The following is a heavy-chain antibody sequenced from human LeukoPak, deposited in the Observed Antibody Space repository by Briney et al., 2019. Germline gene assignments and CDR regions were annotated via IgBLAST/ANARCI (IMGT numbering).Heavy chain of an antibody. CDR3: ARDGPDIVRMDY. CDR2: INPNSGGT. J-gene: IGHJ4*02. Sequence: ASVKVSCKASGYTFTGYYMHWVRQAPGQGLEWMGWINPNSGGTNYAQKFQGRVTMTRDTSISTAYMELSGLRSDDTAVYYCARDGPDIVRMDYWGQGTLVTVSS. D-gene: IGHD2-8*01. CDR1: GYTFTGYY. V-gene: IGHV1-2*02.